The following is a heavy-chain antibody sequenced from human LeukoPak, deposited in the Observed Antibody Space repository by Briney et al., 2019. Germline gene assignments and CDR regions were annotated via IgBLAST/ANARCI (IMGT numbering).Heavy chain of an antibody. CDR3: ARRGTHGDTHRFDY. J-gene: IGHJ4*02. D-gene: IGHD3-10*01. V-gene: IGHV4-39*01. Sequence: WGTLSLSCTVSGYSISSSSYYWGRIRQPPGKGLEWIGSIYYSGSTYYNPSLKSRVTISVDTSKNQFSLNLSTVTAEDTAVYYCARRGTHGDTHRFDYWGQGTLVTVSS. CDR1: GYSISSSSYY. CDR2: IYYSGST.